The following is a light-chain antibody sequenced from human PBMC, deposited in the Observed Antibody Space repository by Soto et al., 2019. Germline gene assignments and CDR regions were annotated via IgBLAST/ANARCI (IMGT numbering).Light chain of an antibody. CDR2: GAS. J-gene: IGKJ5*01. CDR3: QHYTLSSAH. CDR1: QDISTY. V-gene: IGKV1-5*01. Sequence: RLTQSPSSLSASVGDTVTISCRSSQDISTYLAWYQQKPGKAPTLLIFGASSLHHGVPPRFAGSGSGSEFTLTINLLQPDDFATYYCQHYTLSSAHFGQGTRVE.